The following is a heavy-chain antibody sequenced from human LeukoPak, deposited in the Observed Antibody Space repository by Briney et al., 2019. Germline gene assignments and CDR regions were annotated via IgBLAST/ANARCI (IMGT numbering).Heavy chain of an antibody. CDR1: GYTFTSYD. CDR2: MNPNSGNT. CDR3: ARGVGCSGGSCYTHYYYYMDV. J-gene: IGHJ6*03. D-gene: IGHD2-15*01. V-gene: IGHV1-8*03. Sequence: ASVKVSCKASGYTFTSYDINWVRQATGQGLEWMGWMNPNSGNTGYAQKFQGRVTITRNTSISTAYMELSSLRSEDTAVYYCARGVGCSGGSCYTHYYYYMDVWGKGTTVTVSS.